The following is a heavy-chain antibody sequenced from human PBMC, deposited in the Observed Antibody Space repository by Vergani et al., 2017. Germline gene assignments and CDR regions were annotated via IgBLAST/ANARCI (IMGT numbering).Heavy chain of an antibody. V-gene: IGHV4-39*01. CDR2: IYYSGST. D-gene: IGHD3-3*01. J-gene: IGHJ5*02. Sequence: QLQLQESGPGLVKPSETLSLPCTVLGGPISSSSYYWGWIGQPPGKGLEWIGSIYYSGSTYYNPSLKSRVPISVDTSKDQFSLKLSSVTTADTAVYCCAKRWRSGRKWIDAWGQGSLVTVS. CDR3: AKRWRSGRKWIDA. CDR1: GGPISSSSYY.